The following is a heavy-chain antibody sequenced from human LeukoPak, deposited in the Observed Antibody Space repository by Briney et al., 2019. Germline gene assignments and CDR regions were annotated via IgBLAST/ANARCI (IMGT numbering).Heavy chain of an antibody. D-gene: IGHD5-18*01. CDR2: ISGSGGGT. J-gene: IGHJ4*02. CDR1: GFTFSSYA. CDR3: ARERGYSYGYSDY. Sequence: GGSLRLSCAVSGFTFSSYAMSWVRQAPGKGLEWVSAISGSGGGTFYADSVRGRFTISRDNAKNSLYLQMNSLRAEDTAVYYCARERGYSYGYSDYWGQGTLVTVSS. V-gene: IGHV3-23*01.